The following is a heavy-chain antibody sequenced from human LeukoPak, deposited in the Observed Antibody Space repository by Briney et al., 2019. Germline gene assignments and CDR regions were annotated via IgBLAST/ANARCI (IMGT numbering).Heavy chain of an antibody. J-gene: IGHJ4*02. CDR3: ARRTKDYGILTGYGY. CDR1: GWSISSGYY. Sequence: SETLSLTCAVSGWSISSGYYWSWIRQPPGKGLEWIGSIYYSGSTYYNPSLKSRVTISVDTSKNQFSLKLSSVTAADTAVYYCARRTKDYGILTGYGYWGQGTLVTVSS. V-gene: IGHV4-38-2*01. CDR2: IYYSGST. D-gene: IGHD3-9*01.